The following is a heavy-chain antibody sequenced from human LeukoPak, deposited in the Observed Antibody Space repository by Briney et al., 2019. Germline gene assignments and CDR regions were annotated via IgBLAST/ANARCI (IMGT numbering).Heavy chain of an antibody. D-gene: IGHD1-26*01. CDR1: GFTFSSYS. Sequence: KPGGSLRLSCAASGFTFSSYSMNWVRQAPGKGLEWFSSISSSSSYIYYADSVKGRFTISRDNAKNSLYLQMNSLRAEHTAVYYCARVPIVGATVNYFDYWGQGTLVTVSS. CDR2: ISSSSSYI. J-gene: IGHJ4*02. V-gene: IGHV3-21*01. CDR3: ARVPIVGATVNYFDY.